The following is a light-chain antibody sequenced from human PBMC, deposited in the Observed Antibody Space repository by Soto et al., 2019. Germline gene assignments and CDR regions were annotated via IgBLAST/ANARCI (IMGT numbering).Light chain of an antibody. J-gene: IGKJ2*01. V-gene: IGKV3-15*01. Sequence: EIVMTQSPATLSVSPGERATLSCRASQSVSSNLAWYQQKPGQAPRLLIYGASTRATRIPARFSGSGSGTEFTLTISSLQSEDFAVYYCQQYNNWHTFGQGTKLEIK. CDR2: GAS. CDR3: QQYNNWHT. CDR1: QSVSSN.